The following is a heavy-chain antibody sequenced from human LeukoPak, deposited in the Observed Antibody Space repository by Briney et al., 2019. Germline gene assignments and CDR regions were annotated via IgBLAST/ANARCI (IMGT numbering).Heavy chain of an antibody. Sequence: GGSLRLSCAASGFTFSSYWMSWVRQAPGKGLEWVANIKQDGSEKYYVDSVKGRFTISRDNAKNSLYLQMNSLRAKDAAVYYCARGLYGDDAFDIWGQGTMVTVSS. CDR3: ARGLYGDDAFDI. J-gene: IGHJ3*02. D-gene: IGHD4-17*01. CDR2: IKQDGSEK. V-gene: IGHV3-7*01. CDR1: GFTFSSYW.